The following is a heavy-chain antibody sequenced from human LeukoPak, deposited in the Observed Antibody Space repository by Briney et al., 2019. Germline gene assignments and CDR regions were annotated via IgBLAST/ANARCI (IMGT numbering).Heavy chain of an antibody. Sequence: GASVKVSCKASGYTFIGHNIHWVRQAPGQGLEWMGRITPNSGATNYAQKFQGRVTMTRDTSISTAYMELSSLRSDDTAVYYCARALEVVPTAMFDYWGQGTLVTVSS. J-gene: IGHJ4*02. CDR3: ARALEVVPTAMFDY. D-gene: IGHD2-2*01. CDR1: GYTFIGHN. V-gene: IGHV1-2*02. CDR2: ITPNSGAT.